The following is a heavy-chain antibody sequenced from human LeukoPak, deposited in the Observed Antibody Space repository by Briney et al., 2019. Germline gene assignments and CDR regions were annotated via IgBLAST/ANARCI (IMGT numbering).Heavy chain of an antibody. D-gene: IGHD6-13*01. CDR3: ARDSAGNDY. CDR2: ISDTGGST. Sequence: GGSLRLSCAPSGFTFSDYAMSRVRQAPGKGLEWVSTISDTGGSTFYADSVKGRFTISRDSSKNTLYLQMNSLRAEDTAIYYCARDSAGNDYWGQGTLVTVSS. CDR1: GFTFSDYA. V-gene: IGHV3-23*01. J-gene: IGHJ4*02.